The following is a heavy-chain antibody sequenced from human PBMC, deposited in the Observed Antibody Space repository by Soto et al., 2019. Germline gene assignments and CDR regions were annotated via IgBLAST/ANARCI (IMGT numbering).Heavy chain of an antibody. D-gene: IGHD2-21*02. J-gene: IGHJ2*01. CDR1: GGTFSSYA. CDR2: IIPIFGTA. Sequence: GQLVQSGAEVKNPGSSVKVSCKASGGTFSSYAISWVRQAPGQGLEWLGGIIPIFGTANYAQKFQGRVTITADESTSTASMELSSLSSEDTDVYYCARGTTYCGGDCYRQLDWYCHLWGRGTLVTVS. V-gene: IGHV1-69*01. CDR3: ARGTTYCGGDCYRQLDWYCHL.